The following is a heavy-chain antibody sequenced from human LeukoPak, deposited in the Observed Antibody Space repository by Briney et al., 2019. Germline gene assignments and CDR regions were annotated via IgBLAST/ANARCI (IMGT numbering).Heavy chain of an antibody. Sequence: GGSLRLSCAASGFTFSDAWMSWVRQAPGKGLEWVGRIKSKTDGGTTDYAAPVKGRFTISRDDSKNTLYLQMNSLKTEDTAVYYCTTRITMIVVVRGAFDIWGQGTMVTVSS. D-gene: IGHD3-22*01. V-gene: IGHV3-15*01. CDR3: TTRITMIVVVRGAFDI. CDR1: GFTFSDAW. CDR2: IKSKTDGGTT. J-gene: IGHJ3*02.